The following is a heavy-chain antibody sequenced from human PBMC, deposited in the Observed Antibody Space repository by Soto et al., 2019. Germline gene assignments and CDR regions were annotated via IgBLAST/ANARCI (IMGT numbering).Heavy chain of an antibody. CDR1: GFTFSSYG. CDR3: ARDRGSIKAGLGYSYALPHYYYGMDV. CDR2: IWYDGSNK. V-gene: IGHV3-33*01. Sequence: HPGGSLRLSCAASGFTFSSYGMHWVRQAPGKGLEWVAVIWYDGSNKYYADSVKGRFTISRDNSKNTLYLQMNSLRAEDTAVYYCARDRGSIKAGLGYSYALPHYYYGMDVWGQGTTVTVSS. D-gene: IGHD5-18*01. J-gene: IGHJ6*02.